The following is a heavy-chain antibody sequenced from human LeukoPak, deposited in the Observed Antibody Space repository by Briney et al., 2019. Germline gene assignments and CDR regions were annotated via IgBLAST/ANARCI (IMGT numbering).Heavy chain of an antibody. D-gene: IGHD2-15*01. CDR2: INPNSGGT. CDR1: GYTFTGYY. J-gene: IGHJ6*03. CDR3: ARGVYEAIPTTPRKYYYYYSMDV. V-gene: IGHV1-2*02. Sequence: ASVKVSCKASGYTFTGYYIHWVRQAPGQGLEWMGWINPNSGGTNYAQKFQGRVTMTRDTSISTAYMQLSRLRSDDSAVYYCARGVYEAIPTTPRKYYYYYSMDVWGKGTTVTISS.